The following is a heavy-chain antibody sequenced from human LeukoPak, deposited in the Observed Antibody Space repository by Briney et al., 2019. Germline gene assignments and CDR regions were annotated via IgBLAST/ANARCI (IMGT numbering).Heavy chain of an antibody. Sequence: SETLSLTCAVYGGSFSGYYWSWIRQPPGKGLEWIGEINHSGSTNYNPSLKSRVTISVDTSKNQFSLKLSSVTAADTAVYYCARVAYDILTGYYGLFDYWGQGTLVTVSS. V-gene: IGHV4-34*01. CDR2: INHSGST. D-gene: IGHD3-9*01. CDR3: ARVAYDILTGYYGLFDY. CDR1: GGSFSGYY. J-gene: IGHJ4*02.